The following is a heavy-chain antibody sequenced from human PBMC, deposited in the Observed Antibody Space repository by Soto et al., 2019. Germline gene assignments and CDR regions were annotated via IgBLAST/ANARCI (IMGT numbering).Heavy chain of an antibody. CDR2: ISWDSGSI. CDR1: GFTFDEYA. CDR3: AKIVARHSLVPVFAQ. Sequence: EVQLVESGGGLVQPGRSLRLSCVASGFTFDEYAVHWVRQAPGKGLEWVSGISWDSGSINYAASVRGRFTVSRDNAKNSLYLHMTSLGFEDPAFYYCAKIVARHSLVPVFAQWGQGALVTVSS. V-gene: IGHV3-9*01. J-gene: IGHJ4*02. D-gene: IGHD2-21*01.